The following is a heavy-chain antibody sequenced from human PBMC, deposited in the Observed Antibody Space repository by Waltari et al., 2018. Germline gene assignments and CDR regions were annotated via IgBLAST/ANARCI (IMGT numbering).Heavy chain of an antibody. V-gene: IGHV1-69*12. D-gene: IGHD2-21*01. CDR2: LIPIVARA. CDR3: ARGGVVIALMGFDY. Sequence: QVQLVQSVAEVKKPGSSVKVSCKASGGTFSSYTISWVRQAPEQGLKWMVGLIPIVARANYARNFQGRVTITADESKSRAYMELSMRRSEDTAVYYCARGGVVIALMGFDYWGQGTLVTVSS. CDR1: GGTFSSYT. J-gene: IGHJ4*02.